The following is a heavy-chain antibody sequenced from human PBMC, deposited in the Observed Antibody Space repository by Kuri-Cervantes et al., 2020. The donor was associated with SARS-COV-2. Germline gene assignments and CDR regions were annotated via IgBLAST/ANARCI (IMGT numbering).Heavy chain of an antibody. V-gene: IGHV3-23*01. CDR3: ARGYRYNLPYSDY. Sequence: GESLKISCAASGFTFSSYAMSWVRQAPGKGLEWVSAISGSGGSTYYADSVKGRFTISRDNSKNTLYLQMNSLRAEDTAVYYCARGYRYNLPYSDYWGQGTLVTVSS. CDR1: GFTFSSYA. CDR2: ISGSGGST. J-gene: IGHJ4*02. D-gene: IGHD1-1*01.